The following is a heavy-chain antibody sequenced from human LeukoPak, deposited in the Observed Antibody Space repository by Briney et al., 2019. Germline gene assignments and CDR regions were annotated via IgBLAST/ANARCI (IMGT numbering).Heavy chain of an antibody. Sequence: SGTLSLTCTVSGGSVSTSDYYWGWIRQTPGKGLEWIGDIFHNGKTNYNPSLKGRVTISIDTSNNQFSLSLPSVTAADTAVYYCARIFDSWGQGTLVTVSS. V-gene: IGHV4-39*07. CDR1: GGSVSTSDYY. CDR2: IFHNGKT. J-gene: IGHJ4*02. CDR3: ARIFDS.